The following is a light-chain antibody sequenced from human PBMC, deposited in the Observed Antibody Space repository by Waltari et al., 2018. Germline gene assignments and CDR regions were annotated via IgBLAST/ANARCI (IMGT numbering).Light chain of an antibody. V-gene: IGLV2-11*01. CDR2: DVS. J-gene: IGLJ1*01. Sequence: QSALTQPRPVSGSPGQSVTISCTGTSSDVGGYNYVSWYQQHPDKAPKLVSYDVSKRPSGVPDRFSGSTSGNTASLTISGLQAEDEADYYCSSYAGSYTYVFGTGTKVTVL. CDR1: SSDVGGYNY. CDR3: SSYAGSYTYV.